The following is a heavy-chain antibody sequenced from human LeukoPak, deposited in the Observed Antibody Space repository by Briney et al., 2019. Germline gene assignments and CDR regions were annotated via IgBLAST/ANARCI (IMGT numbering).Heavy chain of an antibody. V-gene: IGHV4-59*01. CDR2: IYYSGST. J-gene: IGHJ5*02. CDR1: GGSISSYY. D-gene: IGHD3-22*01. Sequence: SETLSLTCTVSGGSISSYYWSWIRQPPGKGLEWIGYIYYSGSTNYNPSLKSRVTISVDTSKNQFSLKLSSVTAADTAVYYCARDGDYYDSSGYYYASAPGWFDPWGQGTLVTVSS. CDR3: ARDGDYYDSSGYYYASAPGWFDP.